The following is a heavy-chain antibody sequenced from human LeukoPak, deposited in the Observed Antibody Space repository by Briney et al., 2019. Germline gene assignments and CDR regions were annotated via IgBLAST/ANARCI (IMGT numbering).Heavy chain of an antibody. D-gene: IGHD1-26*01. CDR1: GFTLSTNA. V-gene: IGHV3-23*01. Sequence: PGGSLRLSCLTSGFTLSTNAMSWDRQAPGKGLEWISGISGSGASTYYADSVKGQFTISRDDSRNTLYLQMNSLRGDDTAVYYCAKDVGKWESLHFFDYWGQGTLVTVSS. CDR3: AKDVGKWESLHFFDY. J-gene: IGHJ4*02. CDR2: ISGSGAST.